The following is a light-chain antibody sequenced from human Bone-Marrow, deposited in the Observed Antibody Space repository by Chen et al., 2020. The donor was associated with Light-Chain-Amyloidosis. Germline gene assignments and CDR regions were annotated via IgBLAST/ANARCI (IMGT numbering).Light chain of an antibody. CDR2: WAS. CDR1: QSVLYDANKENY. J-gene: IGKJ4*01. CDR3: QQYYDTPLT. V-gene: IGKV4-1*01. Sequence: IVLTQSPYSLASSMGQTATITCKSSQSVLYDANKENYLAWYQQKPGHPPKLLIYWASPRESGVPDRFSGGGSGTDFTLTISSLQAEDVALYYCQQYYDTPLTFGGGTRVEIK.